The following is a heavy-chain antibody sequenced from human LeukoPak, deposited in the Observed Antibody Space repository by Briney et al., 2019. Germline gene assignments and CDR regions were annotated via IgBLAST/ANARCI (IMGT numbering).Heavy chain of an antibody. Sequence: GGSLRLSCAASGFTFSSYAISWVRQAPGKGLEWVAAISGSGGSTYSADSVKGRFTISRDNSKNTLYLQMNSLRAEDTAVYYCAKDREVTEIIPGAIFDWGQGTLVTVSS. CDR2: ISGSGGST. V-gene: IGHV3-23*01. D-gene: IGHD2-2*01. CDR3: AKDREVTEIIPGAIFD. CDR1: GFTFSSYA. J-gene: IGHJ4*02.